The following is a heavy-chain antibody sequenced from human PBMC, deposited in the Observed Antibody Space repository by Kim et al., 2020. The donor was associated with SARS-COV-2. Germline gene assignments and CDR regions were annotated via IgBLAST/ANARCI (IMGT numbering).Heavy chain of an antibody. CDR2: IKQDGSEK. CDR1: GFTFSSYW. V-gene: IGHV3-7*01. D-gene: IGHD4-17*01. CDR3: ARDPGTVTNAQGWFDP. J-gene: IGHJ5*02. Sequence: GGSLRLSCAASGFTFSSYWMSWVRQAPGKGLEWVANIKQDGSEKYYVDSVKGRFTISRDNAKNSLYLQMNSLRAEDTAVYYCARDPGTVTNAQGWFDPWGQGTLVTVSS.